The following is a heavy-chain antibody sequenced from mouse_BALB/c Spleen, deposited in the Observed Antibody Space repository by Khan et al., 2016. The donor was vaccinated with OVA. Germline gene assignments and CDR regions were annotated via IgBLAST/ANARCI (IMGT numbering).Heavy chain of an antibody. V-gene: IGHV1S56*01. Sequence: QVQLKESGPELVKPGASVRISCKASGFTFTSYYIHWVKQRPGQGLEWIGWLYPGNVSPKYNERFKGKATLTADKSSSTAYMQLSSLTSEDSAVYFCARAGYGSFAYWGQGTLVTVSA. CDR2: LYPGNVSP. CDR3: ARAGYGSFAY. D-gene: IGHD2-2*01. CDR1: GFTFTSYY. J-gene: IGHJ3*01.